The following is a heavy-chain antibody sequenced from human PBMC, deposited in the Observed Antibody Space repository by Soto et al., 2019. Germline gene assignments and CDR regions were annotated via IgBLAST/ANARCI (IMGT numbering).Heavy chain of an antibody. V-gene: IGHV1-2*02. D-gene: IGHD2-8*02. J-gene: IGHJ4*02. Sequence: HEHLVQSGAEVKRPGASLKVSCKASGYSFTGYYIHWVRQAPGQGLEWMGWINPDSGATNYAQNFQGRVTLTSDTPTSTASMDLTSLTSDDTADYYCARGDYGTGGYPFPYFDYWGQGTLVIVSS. CDR3: ARGDYGTGGYPFPYFDY. CDR1: GYSFTGYY. CDR2: INPDSGAT.